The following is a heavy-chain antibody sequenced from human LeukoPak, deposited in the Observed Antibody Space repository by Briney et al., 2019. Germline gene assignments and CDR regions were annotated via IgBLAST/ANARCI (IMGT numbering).Heavy chain of an antibody. V-gene: IGHV4-59*08. CDR1: GGSIYSYY. J-gene: IGHJ4*02. D-gene: IGHD2-2*01. CDR2: IYNSGST. Sequence: SETLSLTCTVSGGSIYSYYWSWIRQPPGKGLEGIGYIYNSGSTNYNPSLKSRVTISVDTSKNQVSLKLSSVTAADTAVYYCASPLFCSGTGCYDSWGQGTLVTVSS. CDR3: ASPLFCSGTGCYDS.